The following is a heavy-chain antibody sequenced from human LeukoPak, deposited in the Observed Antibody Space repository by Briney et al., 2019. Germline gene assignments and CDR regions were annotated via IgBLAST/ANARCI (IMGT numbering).Heavy chain of an antibody. D-gene: IGHD5-12*01. CDR2: ISPSGSTI. V-gene: IGHV3-48*04. J-gene: IGHJ4*02. CDR3: ARGYTYFDY. CDR1: GFTFSSYS. Sequence: GGSLRLSCAASGFTFSSYSMNWVRQAPGKGLEWVSYISPSGSTIYYADSVKGRFTISRDNAKNSLYLQMSSLRAEDTAVYYCARGYTYFDYWGQGTLVTVSS.